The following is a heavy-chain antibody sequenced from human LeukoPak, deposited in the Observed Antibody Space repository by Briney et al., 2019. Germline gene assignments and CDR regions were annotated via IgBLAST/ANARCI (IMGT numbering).Heavy chain of an antibody. J-gene: IGHJ5*02. V-gene: IGHV4-59*04. Sequence: SETLSLTCTVSGGSISSYYWSWIRQPPGKGLEWIGYIYYSGSTYYNPFLKSRLSISVDTSKNQFSLKLSSVTAADTAVYYCARHRTGSYPVGFDPWGQGTLVTVSS. D-gene: IGHD1-26*01. CDR1: GGSISSYY. CDR3: ARHRTGSYPVGFDP. CDR2: IYYSGST.